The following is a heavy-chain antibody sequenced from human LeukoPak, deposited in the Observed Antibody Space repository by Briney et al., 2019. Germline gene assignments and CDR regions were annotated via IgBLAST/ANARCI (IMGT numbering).Heavy chain of an antibody. D-gene: IGHD6-6*01. Sequence: GGSLRLSCAASGFTFSSYAMHWVRQAPGKGLEWVAVISYDGSNKYYADSVKGRFTISRDNSKNTLYLQMNSLRAEDTAVYYCARVSIAARIWDYCGQGTLVTVSS. CDR1: GFTFSSYA. V-gene: IGHV3-30-3*01. CDR2: ISYDGSNK. J-gene: IGHJ4*02. CDR3: ARVSIAARIWDY.